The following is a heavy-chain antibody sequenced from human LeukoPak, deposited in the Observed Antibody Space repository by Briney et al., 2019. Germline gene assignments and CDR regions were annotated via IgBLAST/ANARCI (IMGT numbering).Heavy chain of an antibody. CDR3: ARYRRVRGVRSYYYYGMDV. V-gene: IGHV1-8*01. J-gene: IGHJ6*02. D-gene: IGHD3-10*01. CDR2: MNPNSGNT. CDR1: GYTFTSYD. Sequence: ASVKVSCKASGYTFTSYDINWVRQATGQGLEWMGWMNPNSGNTGYAQKFQGRVTMTRNTSISTAYMELSSLRSEDTAVYYCARYRRVRGVRSYYYYGMDVWGQGTTVTVSS.